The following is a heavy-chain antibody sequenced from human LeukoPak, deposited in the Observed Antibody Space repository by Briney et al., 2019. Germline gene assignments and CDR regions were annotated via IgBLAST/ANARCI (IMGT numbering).Heavy chain of an antibody. CDR3: ARVGITIFGVRVDP. Sequence: SETLSLTCTVSGGSISSYYWSWIRQPPGKGLEWIGYIYYSGSTNYNPSLKSRVTISVDTSKNQFPLKLSSVTAADTAVYYCARVGITIFGVRVDPWGQGTLVTVSS. CDR2: IYYSGST. V-gene: IGHV4-59*01. J-gene: IGHJ5*02. D-gene: IGHD3-3*01. CDR1: GGSISSYY.